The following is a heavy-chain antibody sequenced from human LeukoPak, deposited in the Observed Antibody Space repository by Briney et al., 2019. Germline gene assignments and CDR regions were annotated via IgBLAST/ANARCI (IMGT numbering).Heavy chain of an antibody. CDR2: IYTSGST. CDR1: GGSISSGSYY. V-gene: IGHV4-61*02. D-gene: IGHD3-3*01. J-gene: IGHJ4*02. Sequence: SQTLSLTCTVSGGSISSGSYYWSWIRQPAGKGLEWIGRIYTSGSTNYNPSLKSRVTISVDTSKNQFSLKLSSVSAADTAVYYCARDGVGSPIDYWGQGTLVTVSS. CDR3: ARDGVGSPIDY.